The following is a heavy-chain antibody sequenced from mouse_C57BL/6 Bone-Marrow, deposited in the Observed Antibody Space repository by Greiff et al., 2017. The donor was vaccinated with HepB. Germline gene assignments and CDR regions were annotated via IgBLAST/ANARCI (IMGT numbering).Heavy chain of an antibody. J-gene: IGHJ4*01. D-gene: IGHD2-3*01. CDR3: TPGGYYGGNAMDC. Sequence: VQLQQSGAELVRPGASVTLSCKASGYTFTDYEMHWVKQTPVHGLEWIGAIDPETGGTAYNQKFKGKAILTADKSSSTAYMELRSLTSEDSAVSYCTPGGYYGGNAMDCWDQGTSVTVSS. CDR1: GYTFTDYE. V-gene: IGHV1-15*01. CDR2: IDPETGGT.